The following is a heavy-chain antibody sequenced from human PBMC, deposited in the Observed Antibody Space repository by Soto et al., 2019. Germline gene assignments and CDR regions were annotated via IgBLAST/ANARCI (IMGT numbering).Heavy chain of an antibody. CDR2: INHSGST. Sequence: SETLSLTCAVYGGSFSGYYRNWIRQPPGKGLEWIGEINHSGSTNYNPSLKSRVTISVDTSKNQFSLKPSSVTAADTAVYYCARHEVPDGAFDIWGQGTMVTVSS. J-gene: IGHJ3*02. CDR1: GGSFSGYY. V-gene: IGHV4-34*01. CDR3: ARHEVPDGAFDI.